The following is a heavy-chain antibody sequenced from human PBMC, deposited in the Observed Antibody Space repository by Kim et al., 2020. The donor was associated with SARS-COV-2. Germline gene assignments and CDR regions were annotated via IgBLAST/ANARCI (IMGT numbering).Heavy chain of an antibody. V-gene: IGHV4-34*01. CDR3: ATGLGRYYYDSSGVFYYYGMDV. D-gene: IGHD3-22*01. J-gene: IGHJ6*02. Sequence: SETLSLTCAVYGGSFSGYYWSWIRQPPGKGLEWIGEINHSGSTNYNPSLKSRVTISVDTSKNQFSLKLSSVTAADTAVYYCATGLGRYYYDSSGVFYYYGMDVWGQGTTVTVSS. CDR2: INHSGST. CDR1: GGSFSGYY.